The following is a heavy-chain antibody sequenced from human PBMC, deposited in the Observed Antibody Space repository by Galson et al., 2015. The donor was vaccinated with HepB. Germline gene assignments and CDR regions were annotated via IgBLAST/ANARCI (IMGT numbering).Heavy chain of an antibody. D-gene: IGHD4-17*01. CDR2: INPNSGGT. J-gene: IGHJ4*02. Sequence: SVKVSCKASGYTFTGYYMHWVRQAPGQGLEWMGWINPNSGGTNYAQKFQGWVTMTRDTSISTAYMELSRLRSDDTAVYYCAREGTDYGDYPRHGFDYWGQGTLVTVSS. CDR1: GYTFTGYY. V-gene: IGHV1-2*04. CDR3: AREGTDYGDYPRHGFDY.